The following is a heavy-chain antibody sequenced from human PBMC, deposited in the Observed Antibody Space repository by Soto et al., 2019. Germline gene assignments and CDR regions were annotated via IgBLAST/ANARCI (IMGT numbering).Heavy chain of an antibody. V-gene: IGHV1-69*01. D-gene: IGHD2-15*01. CDR1: GGTFSSYA. J-gene: IGHJ6*02. Sequence: QVQLVQSGAEVKKPGSSVKVSCKASGGTFSSYAISWVRQAPGQGLEWMGGIIPIFGTANYAQKFQGRVTSTADEYTSTAYMERSSLRSEDTAVYYCAREKAASMDYYYYGMDVWGQGTTVTVSS. CDR2: IIPIFGTA. CDR3: AREKAASMDYYYYGMDV.